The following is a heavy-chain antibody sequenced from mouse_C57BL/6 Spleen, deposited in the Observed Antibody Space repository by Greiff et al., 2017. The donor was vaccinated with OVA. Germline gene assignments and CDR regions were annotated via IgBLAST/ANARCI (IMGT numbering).Heavy chain of an antibody. CDR3: AREGKLGREYFDY. Sequence: EVMLVESGGGLVKPGGSLKLSCAASGFTFSSYAMSWVRQTPEKRLEWVATISDGGSYTYYPDNVKGRFTISRDNAKNNLYLQMRHLKSEDTAMYYGAREGKLGREYFDYWGQGTTLTVSS. J-gene: IGHJ2*01. CDR2: ISDGGSYT. CDR1: GFTFSSYA. V-gene: IGHV5-4*01. D-gene: IGHD4-1*01.